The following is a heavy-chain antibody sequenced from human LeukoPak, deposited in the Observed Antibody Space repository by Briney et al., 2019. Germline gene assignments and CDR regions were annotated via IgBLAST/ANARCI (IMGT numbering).Heavy chain of an antibody. V-gene: IGHV3-30*03. CDR3: ARDPDSSGYGAFDI. J-gene: IGHJ3*02. D-gene: IGHD3-22*01. Sequence: PGGSLRLSCAASGFTFDDYSMHWVRQAPGKGLEWVAVISYDGSDKYYADSVKGRFTVSGDNSKNTLYLQMNSLRAEDTAVYYCARDPDSSGYGAFDIWGQGTMVTVSS. CDR1: GFTFDDYS. CDR2: ISYDGSDK.